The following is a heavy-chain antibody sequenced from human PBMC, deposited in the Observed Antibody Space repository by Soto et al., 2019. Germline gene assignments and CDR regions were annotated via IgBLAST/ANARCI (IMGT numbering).Heavy chain of an antibody. J-gene: IGHJ6*01. CDR2: ISYDGSNK. Sequence: GGSLRLSCAASGFTFSSYAMHWVRQAPGKGLEWVAVISYDGSNKYYADSVKGRFTISRDNSKNTLYLQMNSLRAEDTAVYYCASGGSAAAPYYYHYYGMDV. CDR1: GFTFSSYA. CDR3: ASGGSAAAPYYYHYYGMDV. V-gene: IGHV3-30-3*01. D-gene: IGHD2-2*01.